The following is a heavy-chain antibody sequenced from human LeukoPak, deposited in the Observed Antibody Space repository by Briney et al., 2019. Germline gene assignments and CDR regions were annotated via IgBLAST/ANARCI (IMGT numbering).Heavy chain of an antibody. CDR1: GFTFSSYS. CDR3: AKDIGGSGSF. J-gene: IGHJ4*02. CDR2: ISSSSSTI. Sequence: GGSLRLSCAASGFTFSSYSMNWVRQAPGKGLEWVSYISSSSSTIYYADSVKGRFTISRDNAKNSLYLQMDSLRAEDTAFYYCAKDIGGSGSFWGQGTLVTVSS. V-gene: IGHV3-48*01. D-gene: IGHD3-10*01.